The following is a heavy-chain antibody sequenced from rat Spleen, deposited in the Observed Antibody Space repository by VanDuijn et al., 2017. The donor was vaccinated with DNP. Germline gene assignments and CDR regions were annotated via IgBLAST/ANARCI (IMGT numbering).Heavy chain of an antibody. V-gene: IGHV5-22*01. D-gene: IGHD1-4*01. CDR3: ARHVLPLRVWDY. Sequence: EVQLVESGGGLVQPGRSLKLSCAASGFTFSDYYMAWVRRAPTKGLEWVAYISYDGVSTYNGGSVKGRFTISRDIAKSTLHLEMNSLRSEDMATYYCARHVLPLRVWDYWGQGVMVTVSS. CDR1: GFTFSDYY. CDR2: ISYDGVST. J-gene: IGHJ2*01.